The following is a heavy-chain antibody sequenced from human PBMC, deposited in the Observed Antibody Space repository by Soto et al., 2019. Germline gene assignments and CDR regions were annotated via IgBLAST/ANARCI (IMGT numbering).Heavy chain of an antibody. Sequence: QITLKESGPPLVKPTQTLTLTCTFSGFSLTTNAVGVAWIRQPPGKALEWLELLYWDDDKRYSPSLKSRLTITTDTSKNQVVLTMTNMDPEDTATYYCAHRRVRDSSGENFDSWGQGTLVTVSS. CDR3: AHRRVRDSSGENFDS. CDR1: GFSLTTNAVG. CDR2: LYWDDDK. J-gene: IGHJ4*02. D-gene: IGHD6-19*01. V-gene: IGHV2-5*02.